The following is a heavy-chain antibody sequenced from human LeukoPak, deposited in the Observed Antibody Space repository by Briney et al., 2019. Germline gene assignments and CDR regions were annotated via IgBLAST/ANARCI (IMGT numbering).Heavy chain of an antibody. CDR2: IYYSGST. Sequence: SETLSLTCTVSVGSISSRSYYWGWIRQPPGKGLELIGSIYYSGSTHANPSLKSRVTISVDTSKTHFSLKLKFVTAADTAVYYCARQGYSSSAGSQVFYGLDVWGQGTTVTVSS. D-gene: IGHD6-6*01. V-gene: IGHV4-39*01. J-gene: IGHJ6*02. CDR3: ARQGYSSSAGSQVFYGLDV. CDR1: VGSISSRSYY.